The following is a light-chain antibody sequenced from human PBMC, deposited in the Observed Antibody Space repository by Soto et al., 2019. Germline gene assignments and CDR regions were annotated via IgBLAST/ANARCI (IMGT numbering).Light chain of an antibody. CDR2: GAS. CDR3: QQYDSSPYT. Sequence: EIVLTQSPGTLSLSPGERVTLSCRASQSVSSSYLAWYQQKPGQAPRLLIYGASSRATGIPDRFSGSGSGTDFPLTISRLEPEDFAVYYCQQYDSSPYTFGQGTKLEIK. CDR1: QSVSSSY. V-gene: IGKV3-20*01. J-gene: IGKJ2*01.